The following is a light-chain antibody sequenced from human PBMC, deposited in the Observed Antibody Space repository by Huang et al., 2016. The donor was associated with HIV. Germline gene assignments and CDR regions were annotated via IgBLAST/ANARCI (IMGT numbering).Light chain of an antibody. CDR3: QQYYDLLRT. J-gene: IGKJ1*01. CDR2: AAS. Sequence: DIQMTQSPSSLSASVGDRVTITCRASQVISGSLAWYQHKAGKAPKLLRYAASRLESGVPSRFSGSGSGTDYTLTISSLQPEDFATYYCQQYYDLLRTFGQGTKVEIK. V-gene: IGKV1-NL1*01. CDR1: QVISGS.